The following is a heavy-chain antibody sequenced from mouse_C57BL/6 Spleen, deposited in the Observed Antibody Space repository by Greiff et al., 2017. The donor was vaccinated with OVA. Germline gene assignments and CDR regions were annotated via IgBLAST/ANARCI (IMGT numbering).Heavy chain of an antibody. CDR2: INPNNGGT. Sequence: EVQLKQSGPELVKPGASVKMSCTASGYNFNDYNMHWVKQSHGKSLEWIGYINPNNGGTGYNQKFKGKATLTGNKSSSTAYLELRSLTSEDSAVYDDARGSSYSARDYWGQGTSVTVSS. V-gene: IGHV1-22*01. CDR3: ARGSSYSARDY. D-gene: IGHD1-1*01. CDR1: GYNFNDYN. J-gene: IGHJ4*01.